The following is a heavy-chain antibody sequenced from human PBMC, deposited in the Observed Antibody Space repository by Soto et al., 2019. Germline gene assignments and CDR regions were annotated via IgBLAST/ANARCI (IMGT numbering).Heavy chain of an antibody. J-gene: IGHJ4*02. Sequence: GASVKVSCKASGYTFTSYGIGWVRQAPGQGLEWMGWISAYNGNTNYAQKFQGRVTITADKSTSTAYMELSSLRSEDTAVYYCASERRIIVATNPTPGFGYWGQGTVGTVS. CDR3: ASERRIIVATNPTPGFGY. CDR1: GYTFTSYG. V-gene: IGHV1-18*01. D-gene: IGHD5-12*01. CDR2: ISAYNGNT.